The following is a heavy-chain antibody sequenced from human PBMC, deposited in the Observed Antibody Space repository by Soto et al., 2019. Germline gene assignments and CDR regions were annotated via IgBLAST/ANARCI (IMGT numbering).Heavy chain of an antibody. Sequence: QVQLVQSGAEVKKPGASVKVSCKASGYTFTSYSMHWVRQAPGQGLEWMGIIDPTGGSTSYAQKFQGRVXXIXDXXTSTVYMELSSLRSEDTAVYYCARDYYSGSRAFDIWGQGTMVTVSS. V-gene: IGHV1-46*01. CDR2: IDPTGGST. D-gene: IGHD2-15*01. CDR1: GYTFTSYS. J-gene: IGHJ3*02. CDR3: ARDYYSGSRAFDI.